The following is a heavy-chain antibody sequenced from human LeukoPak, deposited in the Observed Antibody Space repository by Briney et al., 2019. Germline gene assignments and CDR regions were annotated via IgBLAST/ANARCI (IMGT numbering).Heavy chain of an antibody. CDR3: ARDVGITVADSFDP. D-gene: IGHD6-13*01. CDR1: GGTFSSYA. Sequence: VKVSCKASGGTFSSYAISWVRQAPGQGLEWMGGIIPIFGTANYAQKFQGRVTMTTDTSTSTVYMEVRGLRSDDTAMYYCARDVGITVADSFDPWGQGTLVTVSS. V-gene: IGHV1-69*13. J-gene: IGHJ5*02. CDR2: IIPIFGTA.